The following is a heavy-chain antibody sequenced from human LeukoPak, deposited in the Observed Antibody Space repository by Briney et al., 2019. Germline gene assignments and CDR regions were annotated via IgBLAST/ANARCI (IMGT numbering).Heavy chain of an antibody. CDR1: GGSFSGYY. J-gene: IGHJ4*02. Sequence: SETLSLTCAVYGGSFSGYYWSWIRQPPGKGLEWIGEINHSGSTNYNPSLKSRVTISVDTSKNQFSLKLSSVTAADTAVYYCARGPPRYYYDSSGGLDYWGQGTLVTVSS. CDR3: ARGPPRYYYDSSGGLDY. D-gene: IGHD3-22*01. CDR2: INHSGST. V-gene: IGHV4-34*01.